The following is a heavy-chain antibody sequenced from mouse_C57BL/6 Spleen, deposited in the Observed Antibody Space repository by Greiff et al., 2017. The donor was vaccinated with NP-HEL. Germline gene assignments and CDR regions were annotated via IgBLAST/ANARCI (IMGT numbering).Heavy chain of an antibody. CDR2: IHPNSGST. CDR1: GYTFTSYW. CDR3: ARGDSSGLYYFDY. Sequence: QVQLQQPGAELVKPGASVKLSCKASGYTFTSYWMHWVKQRPGQGLEWIGMIHPNSGSTNYNEKFKSKATLTVDKSSSTAYMQLSSLTSEDSAVYYCARGDSSGLYYFDYWGQGTTLTVSS. D-gene: IGHD3-2*02. J-gene: IGHJ2*01. V-gene: IGHV1-64*01.